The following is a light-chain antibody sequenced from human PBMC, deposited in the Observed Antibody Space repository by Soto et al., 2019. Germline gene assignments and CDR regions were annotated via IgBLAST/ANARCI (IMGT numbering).Light chain of an antibody. CDR2: TAS. V-gene: IGKV1-16*01. CDR3: QQYNSYRT. CDR1: QSLSNY. J-gene: IGKJ1*01. Sequence: GERGTIACRTSQSLSNYLNWYQEKPGKAPKLLIYTASSLQRGVPSRFSGSGSGTEFTLTISSLQPDDFATYYCQQYNSYRTFGQGTKVDIK.